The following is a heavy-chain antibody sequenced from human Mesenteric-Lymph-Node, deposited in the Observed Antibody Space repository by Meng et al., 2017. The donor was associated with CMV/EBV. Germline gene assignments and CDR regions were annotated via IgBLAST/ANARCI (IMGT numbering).Heavy chain of an antibody. V-gene: IGHV3-21*01. J-gene: IGHJ4*02. CDR3: ARGITGTTFDY. Sequence: GGSLRLSCAASGFTFSSYSMNWVRQAPGKGLEWVSSISSSSSYIYYADSVRGRFTISRDNAKNSLYLQMNSLRAEDTAVYYCARGITGTTFDYWGQGTLVTVSS. CDR1: GFTFSSYS. D-gene: IGHD1-7*01. CDR2: ISSSSSYI.